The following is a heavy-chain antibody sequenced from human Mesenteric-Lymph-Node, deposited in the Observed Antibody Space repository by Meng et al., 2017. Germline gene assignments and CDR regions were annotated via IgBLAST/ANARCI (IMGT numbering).Heavy chain of an antibody. CDR2: IIPIFGTA. CDR1: GGTFSSYA. J-gene: IGHJ4*02. CDR3: ASAPPAMVSSYSDY. V-gene: IGHV1-69*05. Sequence: SVKVSCKASGGTFSSYAISWVRQAPGQGLEWMGGIIPIFGTANYAQKFQGRVTITTDESTSTAYMELSSLRSEDTAVYYCASAPPAMVSSYSDYWGQGTLVTVSS. D-gene: IGHD5-18*01.